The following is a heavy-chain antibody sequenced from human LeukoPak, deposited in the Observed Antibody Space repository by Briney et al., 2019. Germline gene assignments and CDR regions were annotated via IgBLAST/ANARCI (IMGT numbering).Heavy chain of an antibody. CDR2: INPNSGGT. CDR3: ARGEPTVTTHIANFDY. V-gene: IGHV1-2*02. D-gene: IGHD4-17*01. CDR1: GYIFTGYY. J-gene: IGHJ4*02. Sequence: ASVKVSCKASGYIFTGYYMHWVRQAPGQGLECMGWINPNSGGTNYAQKFQGRVTMTRDTSVSTAYMELSRLRSDDTAVYYCARGEPTVTTHIANFDYWGQGTLVTVSS.